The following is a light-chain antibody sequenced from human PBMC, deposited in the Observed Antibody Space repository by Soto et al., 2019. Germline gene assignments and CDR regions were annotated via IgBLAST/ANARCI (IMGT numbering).Light chain of an antibody. CDR2: LNNDGSH. V-gene: IGLV4-69*01. J-gene: IGLJ2*01. CDR1: SGHSSDA. Sequence: QPVLTQSPSASASLGASVKLTCTLSSGHSSDAIAWHQKQPGKGPRYLMDLNNDGSHTKGDGIPDRFSGSSSGADRYLIISSLQSEDEAYYYCQTWGTGFQFFGGGTKLTVL. CDR3: QTWGTGFQF.